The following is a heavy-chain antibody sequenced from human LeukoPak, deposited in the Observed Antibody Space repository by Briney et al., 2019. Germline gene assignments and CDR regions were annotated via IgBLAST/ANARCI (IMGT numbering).Heavy chain of an antibody. CDR1: GFTFSSYA. D-gene: IGHD6-13*01. J-gene: IGHJ4*02. CDR2: VSGTGGST. Sequence: GGSLRLSCAASGFTFSSYAMSWVRQAPGKGLEWVSDVSGTGGSTYYADSVKGRFTISRDNSKNTLYLQMNSLRAEDTAVYYCAKVRSIAAAEAIDYWGQGTLVTVS. V-gene: IGHV3-23*01. CDR3: AKVRSIAAAEAIDY.